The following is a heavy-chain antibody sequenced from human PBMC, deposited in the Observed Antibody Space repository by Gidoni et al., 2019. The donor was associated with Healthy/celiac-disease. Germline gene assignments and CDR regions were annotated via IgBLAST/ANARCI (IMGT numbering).Heavy chain of an antibody. V-gene: IGHV3-13*05. J-gene: IGHJ4*02. D-gene: IGHD2-15*01. CDR3: AREALVCSGGSCYLDY. CDR2: IGTACYP. CDR1: GFTFSSYD. Sequence: EVQLVESGGGLVQPGGSLRLLCAASGFTFSSYDMHWVRHATGKGREWVSAIGTACYPYYPGSMKGRFNISRENAKNSLYLQMNSLRAGDTAVYYCAREALVCSGGSCYLDYWGQGTLVTVSS.